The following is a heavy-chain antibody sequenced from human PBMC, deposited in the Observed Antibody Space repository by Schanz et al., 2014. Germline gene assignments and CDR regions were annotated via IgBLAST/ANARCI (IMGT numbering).Heavy chain of an antibody. CDR3: TRDRGALINHNDALDL. D-gene: IGHD3-16*01. V-gene: IGHV3-30*07. CDR2: ISNDGSSK. Sequence: QVQLVESGGGVVQPGRSLRLSCAASGFTFSTYAMHWVRQAPGKGLEWVAYISNDGSSKYYADSVKGRFTISRDNSKKTLYLQMNSLRAEDTAVYYCTRDRGALINHNDALDLWGQGTMVSVSS. CDR1: GFTFSTYA. J-gene: IGHJ3*01.